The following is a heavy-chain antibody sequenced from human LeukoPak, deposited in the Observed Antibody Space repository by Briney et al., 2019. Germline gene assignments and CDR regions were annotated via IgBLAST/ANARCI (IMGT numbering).Heavy chain of an antibody. CDR3: AKDGQSFNSMWDYLDS. CDR1: GFDFSTYA. J-gene: IGHJ4*02. D-gene: IGHD1-26*01. V-gene: IGHV3-23*01. CDR2: IGGGDT. Sequence: GGSLRLSCAASGFDFSTYAVSWVRQAPGKGLEWVSGIGGGDTHYADSVKGRFTISRDNSKSTVELHMSSLRVEDTAVYYCAKDGQSFNSMWDYLDSWGRGTLVTVSS.